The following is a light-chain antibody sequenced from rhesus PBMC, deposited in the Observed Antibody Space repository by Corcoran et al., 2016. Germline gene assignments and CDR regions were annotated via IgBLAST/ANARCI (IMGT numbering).Light chain of an antibody. CDR2: GAS. V-gene: IGKV3-24*01. CDR1: QSVSSS. CDR3: LQHSNWPLT. Sequence: IAMTQSPATLSLSPGERATLSCRASQSVSSSLVWYQQNPGQAPRLLIYGASGRAAGTPKRFSGNGSGTDFTLTISSLEPEDVAVYYCLQHSNWPLTFGGGTKVELK. J-gene: IGKJ4*01.